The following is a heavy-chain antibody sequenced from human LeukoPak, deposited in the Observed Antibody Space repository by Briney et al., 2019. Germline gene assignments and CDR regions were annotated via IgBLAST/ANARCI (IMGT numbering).Heavy chain of an antibody. CDR1: GFTFSRYS. CDR2: ISRSSSTI. J-gene: IGHJ4*02. V-gene: IGHV3-48*04. Sequence: GGSLRLSCAASGFTFSRYSMNWVRQAPGKGLEWVSYISRSSSTIHYADSVKGRFTVSRDNAKSSLFLQMNSLRAEDTTVYYCARDGGATMVRGVATYDSWGQGTLVTVSS. CDR3: ARDGGATMVRGVATYDS. D-gene: IGHD3-10*01.